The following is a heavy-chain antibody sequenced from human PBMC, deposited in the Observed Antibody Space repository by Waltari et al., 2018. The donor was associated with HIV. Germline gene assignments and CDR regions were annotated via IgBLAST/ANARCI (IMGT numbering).Heavy chain of an antibody. CDR2: IDEYGGIT. CDR3: SRDLSGYSDY. V-gene: IGHV3-74*01. J-gene: IGHJ4*02. Sequence: EVLLVESGGGLVQPGGSLRPSCAASGFTFSTYWMHWVRQAPGKGLVWVSRIDEYGGITNYADSVEGRFTISRDNAKNTLYLQMNNLRAEDTATYYCSRDLSGYSDYWGQGTLVTVSS. D-gene: IGHD3-3*01. CDR1: GFTFSTYW.